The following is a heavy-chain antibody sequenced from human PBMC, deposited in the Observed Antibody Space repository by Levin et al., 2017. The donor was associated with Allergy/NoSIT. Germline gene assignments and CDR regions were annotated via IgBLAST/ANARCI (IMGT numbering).Heavy chain of an antibody. J-gene: IGHJ3*02. CDR2: ISYDGSKK. CDR3: ARDKHYCGDDCYRHGAFDI. CDR1: GFILSSYA. Sequence: PGGSLRLSCAASGFILSSYAMHWVRQAPGKGLEWVAVISYDGSKKYYADSVKGRFTISRDKSKNTLYLQMNSLRAEDTAVYYCARDKHYCGDDCYRHGAFDIWGQGTMVTVSS. D-gene: IGHD2-21*02. V-gene: IGHV3-30*04.